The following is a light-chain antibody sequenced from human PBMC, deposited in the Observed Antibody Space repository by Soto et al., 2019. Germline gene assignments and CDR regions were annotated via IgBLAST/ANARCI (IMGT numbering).Light chain of an antibody. J-gene: IGKJ5*01. CDR1: QDISDY. CDR2: SAS. V-gene: IGKV1-27*01. CDR3: QKFNTAPLT. Sequence: DIQMTQSPSSLSASVGDRVTITCRASQDISDYLAWYQQKPGTVPKLLIYSASTLQSGVPSRFGGSGSGTDFTLTISSLQPEDVATYYCQKFNTAPLTFGQGTRLEIK.